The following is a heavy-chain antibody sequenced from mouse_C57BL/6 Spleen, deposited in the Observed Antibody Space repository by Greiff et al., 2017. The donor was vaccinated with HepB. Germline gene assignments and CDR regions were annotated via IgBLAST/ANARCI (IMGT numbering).Heavy chain of an antibody. V-gene: IGHV1-26*01. CDR3: ARGDYDERFAY. J-gene: IGHJ3*01. Sequence: EVQLQQSGPELVKPGASVKISCKASGYTFTDYYMNWVKQSHGKSLEWIGDINPNNGGTSYNQKFKGKATLTVDKSSSTAYMELRSLPSEDSAVYYCARGDYDERFAYWGQGTLVTVSA. D-gene: IGHD2-4*01. CDR2: INPNNGGT. CDR1: GYTFTDYY.